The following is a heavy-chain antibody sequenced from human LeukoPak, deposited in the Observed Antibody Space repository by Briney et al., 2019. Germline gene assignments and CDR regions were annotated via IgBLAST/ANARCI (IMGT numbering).Heavy chain of an antibody. D-gene: IGHD4-17*01. CDR3: ARFYYGDFNFDY. V-gene: IGHV4-39*07. CDR1: GGSISSSSYY. CDR2: IFHSGST. Sequence: EPSETLSLTCTVSGGSISSSSYYWGWIRQPPGKGLEWIGSIFHSGSTYYNPSLKSRVTISVDTSKNQFSLRLNSVTAADTAMYYCARFYYGDFNFDYWGQGTLVTVSS. J-gene: IGHJ4*02.